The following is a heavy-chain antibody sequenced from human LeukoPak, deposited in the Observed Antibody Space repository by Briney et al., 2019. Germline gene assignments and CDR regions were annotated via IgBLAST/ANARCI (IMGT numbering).Heavy chain of an antibody. CDR3: ARVGSSGCLDY. D-gene: IGHD6-19*01. CDR1: GGSISSYY. CDR2: IYYSGST. J-gene: IGHJ4*02. V-gene: IGHV4-59*01. Sequence: PSETLSLTCTVSGGSISSYYWSWIRQPPGKGLEWIGYIYYSGSTNYNPSLKSRVTISVDTSKNQFSLKLSSVTAADTAVYYCARVGSSGCLDYWGQGTLVTVSS.